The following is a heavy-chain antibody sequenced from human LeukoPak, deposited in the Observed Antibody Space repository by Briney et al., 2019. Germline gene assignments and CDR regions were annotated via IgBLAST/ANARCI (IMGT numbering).Heavy chain of an antibody. CDR3: ARAVSNYYYGMDV. CDR2: ISSSSSYI. V-gene: IGHV3-21*01. CDR1: GFTFSSYS. J-gene: IGHJ6*02. Sequence: PGGSLRLSCAASGFTFSSYSMNWVRQAPGKGLEWVSSISSSSSYIYYADSVKGRFTISRDNAKNSLYLQMDSLRAEDTAVYYCARAVSNYYYGMDVWGQGTTVTVSS.